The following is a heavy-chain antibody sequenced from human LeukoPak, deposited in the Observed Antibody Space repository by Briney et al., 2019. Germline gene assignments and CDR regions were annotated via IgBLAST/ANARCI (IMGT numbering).Heavy chain of an antibody. Sequence: SETLSLICTVSGGSINNYYWSWIRQPPGKGLEWIGYIYYSGSTNYNPSLKSRVTISVDTSKNQFSLKLSSVTAADTAVYYCARVEWGVVNWFDPWGQGTLVTVSS. J-gene: IGHJ5*02. V-gene: IGHV4-59*01. D-gene: IGHD3-16*01. CDR3: ARVEWGVVNWFDP. CDR2: IYYSGST. CDR1: GGSINNYY.